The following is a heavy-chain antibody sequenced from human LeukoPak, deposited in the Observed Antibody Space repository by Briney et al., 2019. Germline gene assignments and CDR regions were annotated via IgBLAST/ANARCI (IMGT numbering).Heavy chain of an antibody. CDR1: GFTFSSYE. CDR3: ARGRAGADDFGY. Sequence: PGGSLRLSCAASGFTFSSYEMNWVRQAPGKGLEWVSYISSSGSTIYYADSVKGRFTISRDNAKNSLYLQMNSLRAEDTAVYYCARGRAGADDFGYWGQGTLVTVSS. V-gene: IGHV3-48*03. CDR2: ISSSGSTI. D-gene: IGHD1-26*01. J-gene: IGHJ4*02.